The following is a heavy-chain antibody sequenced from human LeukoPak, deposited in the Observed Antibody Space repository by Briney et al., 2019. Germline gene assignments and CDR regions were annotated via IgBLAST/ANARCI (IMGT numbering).Heavy chain of an antibody. CDR1: GGSISSYY. J-gene: IGHJ4*02. Sequence: PSQTLSLTCTVSGGSISSYYWSWIRQPPGKGLEWIGYIYYSGSTNYNPSLKSRVAISVDTSKNQFSLKLSSVTAADTAVYYCARVDSGDDFYYFDYWGQGTLVTVSS. V-gene: IGHV4-59*01. CDR2: IYYSGST. CDR3: ARVDSGDDFYYFDY. D-gene: IGHD5-12*01.